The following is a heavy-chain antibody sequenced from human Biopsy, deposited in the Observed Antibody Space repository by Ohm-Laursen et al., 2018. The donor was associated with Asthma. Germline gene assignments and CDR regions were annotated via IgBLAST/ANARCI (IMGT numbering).Heavy chain of an antibody. J-gene: IGHJ1*01. V-gene: IGHV3-7*01. CDR2: IMHDGSEK. CDR3: ARTFHFWSPYHAEHYQL. CDR1: GFTFGDYW. D-gene: IGHD3-3*02. Sequence: SLRLSCTASGFTFGDYWISWVRQVPGKGLEWGANIMHDGSEKNHVYSLRGRFTISRDKAKNSLYLQMNSLRAEDTAVYYCARTFHFWSPYHAEHYQLWGQGTLVTVSS.